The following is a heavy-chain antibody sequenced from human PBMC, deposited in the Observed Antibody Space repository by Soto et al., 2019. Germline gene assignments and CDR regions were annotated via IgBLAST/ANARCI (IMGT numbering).Heavy chain of an antibody. V-gene: IGHV1-69*01. D-gene: IGHD3-10*01. CDR3: ARAGYYYGSGSTATPYGMDV. CDR2: IIPIFGTA. Sequence: QVQLVQSGAEVKKPGSSVKVSCKASGGTFSSYAISWVRQAPGQGLEWMGGIIPIFGTANYAQKFQGRVTNTADESTSTAYMELSSLRSEDTAVYYCARAGYYYGSGSTATPYGMDVWGQGTTVTVSS. J-gene: IGHJ6*02. CDR1: GGTFSSYA.